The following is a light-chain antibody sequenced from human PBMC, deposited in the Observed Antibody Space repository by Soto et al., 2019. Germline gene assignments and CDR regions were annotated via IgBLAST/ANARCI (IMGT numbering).Light chain of an antibody. Sequence: QSALTQPASVSGSPGQSITISCTGTSSDVGGYNYVSWYQQHPGKAPKLLIYEVTNRPSGVSNRFSGSKSGNTASLTISGLQAEDEADYYCTSYTTNGTPYVFGTGTKLTV. CDR3: TSYTTNGTPYV. CDR1: SSDVGGYNY. CDR2: EVT. J-gene: IGLJ1*01. V-gene: IGLV2-14*01.